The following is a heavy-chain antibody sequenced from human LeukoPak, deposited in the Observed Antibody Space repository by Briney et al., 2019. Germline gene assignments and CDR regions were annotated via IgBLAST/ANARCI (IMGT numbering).Heavy chain of an antibody. CDR2: INANSGDT. CDR3: ASKWVTYYYNSSAYHYPTDVFDI. V-gene: IGHV1-2*02. J-gene: IGHJ3*02. CDR1: GGTFGSFA. Sequence: ASVKVSCKTSGGTFGSFAIAWLRQAPGQGLEWMGWINANSGDTNYAQKFQGRVTMTRDTSISTAYMELSRLRSDDTAVYYCASKWVTYYYNSSAYHYPTDVFDIWGQGTMVTVSS. D-gene: IGHD3-22*01.